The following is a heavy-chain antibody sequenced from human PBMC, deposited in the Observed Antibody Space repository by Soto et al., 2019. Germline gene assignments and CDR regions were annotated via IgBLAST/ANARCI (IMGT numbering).Heavy chain of an antibody. V-gene: IGHV4-30-4*01. J-gene: IGHJ6*02. D-gene: IGHD3-10*01. CDR3: ARVDYCDDDYCGDV. CDR1: GGSISSGDYY. CDR2: IYYSGST. Sequence: QVQLQESGPGLVKPSQTLSLTCTVSGGSISSGDYYWSWIRQPPGKGLEWIGYIYYSGSTYYNPSHKSRVTIAVDPSKNQIPLKLSSVTAADTAVYYCARVDYCDDDYCGDVWGQGTTVTVSS.